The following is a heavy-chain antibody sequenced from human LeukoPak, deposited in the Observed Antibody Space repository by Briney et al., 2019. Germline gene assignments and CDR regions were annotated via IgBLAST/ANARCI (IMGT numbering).Heavy chain of an antibody. V-gene: IGHV4-34*01. J-gene: IGHJ6*02. CDR1: GGSFSGYY. CDR2: INHSGST. CDR3: AIRYYYYGMDV. Sequence: SETLSLTCAVYGGSFSGYYWSWIRQPPGKGLGWIGEINHSGSTNYNPSLKSRVTISVDTSKNQFSLKLSSVTAADTAVYYCAIRYYYYGMDVWGQGTTVTVSS.